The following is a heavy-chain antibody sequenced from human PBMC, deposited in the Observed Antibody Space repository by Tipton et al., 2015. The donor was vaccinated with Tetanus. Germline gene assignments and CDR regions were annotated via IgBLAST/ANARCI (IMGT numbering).Heavy chain of an antibody. V-gene: IGHV4-59*01. CDR2: IYYSGST. J-gene: IGHJ6*02. D-gene: IGHD2-21*02. CDR1: GGSISSYY. Sequence: TLSLTCTVSGGSISSYYWSWIRQPPGKGLEWIGYIYYSGSTNYNPSLKSRVTISVDTSKNQFSLKLSSVTAADTAAYYCARDRGVTSPFGSYYYGMDVWGQGTTVTVSS. CDR3: ARDRGVTSPFGSYYYGMDV.